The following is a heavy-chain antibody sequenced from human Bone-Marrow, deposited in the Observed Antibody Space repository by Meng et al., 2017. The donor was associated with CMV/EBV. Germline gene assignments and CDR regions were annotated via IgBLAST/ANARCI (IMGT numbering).Heavy chain of an antibody. J-gene: IGHJ5*02. V-gene: IGHV3-23*01. CDR3: AKDRWFGETVNRVDP. CDR2: ISGSGGST. D-gene: IGHD3-10*01. Sequence: GESLKISCAASGFTFSSYAMSWVRQAPGKGLEWVSAISGSGGSTYYADSVKGRFTISRDNSKNTMYLQMNSLRAEDTAVYYCAKDRWFGETVNRVDPWGQGTLVTVSS. CDR1: GFTFSSYA.